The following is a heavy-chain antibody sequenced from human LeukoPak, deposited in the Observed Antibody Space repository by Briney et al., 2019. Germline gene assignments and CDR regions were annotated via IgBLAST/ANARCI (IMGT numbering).Heavy chain of an antibody. CDR3: ARRSSSCSGGTCDFYYYDS. V-gene: IGHV5-51*01. Sequence: GESLKISCKGSGYNFVAHWIVWMRQMPGKGLEWVGSIYPGDAETKYNSSFEGQVTISTDKSITTAYLQWSDLRASDTALYFCARRSSSCSGGTCDFYYYDSWGQGTRVTVSS. D-gene: IGHD6-6*01. CDR2: IYPGDAET. CDR1: GYNFVAHW. J-gene: IGHJ4*02.